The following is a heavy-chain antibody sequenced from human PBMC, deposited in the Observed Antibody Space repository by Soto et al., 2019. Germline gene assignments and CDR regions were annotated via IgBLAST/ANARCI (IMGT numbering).Heavy chain of an antibody. CDR1: GFTFSGSA. J-gene: IGHJ4*02. CDR3: TRLASSSLGTNY. Sequence: EVQLVESGGGLVQPGGSLKLSCAASGFTFSGSAMHWVRQASGKGLEWVGRIRSKANSYATAYAASVKGRFTSARDDSNNTAYLQMNSLKTEDTAVYYCTRLASSSLGTNYWGQGTLVTVSS. D-gene: IGHD1-7*01. CDR2: IRSKANSYAT. V-gene: IGHV3-73*01.